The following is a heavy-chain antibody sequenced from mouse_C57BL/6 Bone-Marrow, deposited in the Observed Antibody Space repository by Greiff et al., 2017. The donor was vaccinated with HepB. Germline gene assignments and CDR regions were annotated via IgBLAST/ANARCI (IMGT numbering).Heavy chain of an antibody. CDR3: TRQDGNYEEYFDY. CDR1: GYTFTSYW. D-gene: IGHD2-1*01. Sequence: VQLQQSGTVLARPGASVKMSCKTSGYTFTSYWMHWVKQRPGQGLEWIGAIYPGNSDTSYNQKFTGKAKLTAVTSASTAYMELSSLTNEDSAVYYCTRQDGNYEEYFDYWGQGTTLTVSS. CDR2: IYPGNSDT. V-gene: IGHV1-5*01. J-gene: IGHJ2*01.